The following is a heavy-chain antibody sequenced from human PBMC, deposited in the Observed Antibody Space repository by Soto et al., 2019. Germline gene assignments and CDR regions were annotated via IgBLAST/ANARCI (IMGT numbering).Heavy chain of an antibody. CDR3: ARYKRQDYYDSSGYSFDY. CDR1: GGSISSYY. Sequence: PSETLSLTCTVSGGSISSYYWSWIRQPPGKGLEWIGYIYYSGSTNYNPSLKSRVTISVDTSKNQFSLKLSSVTAADTAVYYCARYKRQDYYDSSGYSFDYWGQGTLVTVSS. CDR2: IYYSGST. D-gene: IGHD3-22*01. J-gene: IGHJ4*02. V-gene: IGHV4-59*12.